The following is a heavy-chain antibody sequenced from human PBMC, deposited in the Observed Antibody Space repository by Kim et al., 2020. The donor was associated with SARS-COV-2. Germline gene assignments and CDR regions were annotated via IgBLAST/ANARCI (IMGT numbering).Heavy chain of an antibody. CDR3: AKDLLEGSGWYGGEYYFDY. D-gene: IGHD6-19*01. J-gene: IGHJ4*02. V-gene: IGHV3-23*01. Sequence: GRFTISRDHSKNTLYLQMNSLRAEDTAVYYCAKDLLEGSGWYGGEYYFDYWGQGTLVTVSS.